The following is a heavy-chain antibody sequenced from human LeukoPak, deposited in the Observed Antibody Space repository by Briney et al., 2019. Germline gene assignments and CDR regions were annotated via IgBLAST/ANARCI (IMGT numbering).Heavy chain of an antibody. CDR3: AALLNYYDSREQVD. V-gene: IGHV1-2*02. D-gene: IGHD3-22*01. CDR2: INPNSGGT. Sequence: ASVKVSCKASGYTFTGYYMHWVRQAPGQGLEWMGWINPNSGGTNYAQKFQGRVTMTRDTSISTAYMELSRLRSDDAAVYYCAALLNYYDSREQVDWGQGTLVTVSS. CDR1: GYTFTGYY. J-gene: IGHJ4*02.